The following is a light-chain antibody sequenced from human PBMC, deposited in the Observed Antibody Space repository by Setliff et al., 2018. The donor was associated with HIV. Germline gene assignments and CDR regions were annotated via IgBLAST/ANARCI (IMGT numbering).Light chain of an antibody. CDR2: RNN. CDR1: NSNIGSNT. V-gene: IGLV1-44*01. Sequence: SVLTQPPSASGTPGQRVTISCSGSNSNIGSNTVNWYQQLPGTAPNLLIYRNNQRPSGVPDRFSGSKSGTSASLAISGLQSEDEAYYYCAAWDDSLNGQVFGGGTKVTVL. J-gene: IGLJ2*01. CDR3: AAWDDSLNGQV.